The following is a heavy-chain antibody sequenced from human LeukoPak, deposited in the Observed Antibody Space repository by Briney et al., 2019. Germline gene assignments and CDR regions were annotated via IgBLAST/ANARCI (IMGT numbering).Heavy chain of an antibody. D-gene: IGHD3-9*01. J-gene: IGHJ4*02. V-gene: IGHV3-23*01. CDR2: ISGSGGST. CDR1: GFTFSSYA. CDR3: AKAYYDILTGYFPPGY. Sequence: GGSLRLSCAASGFTFSSYAMSWVRQAPGKGLEWVSAISGSGGSTYYAGSVKGRFTISRDNSKNTLYLQMNSLRAEDTAVYYCAKAYYDILTGYFPPGYWGQGTLVTVSS.